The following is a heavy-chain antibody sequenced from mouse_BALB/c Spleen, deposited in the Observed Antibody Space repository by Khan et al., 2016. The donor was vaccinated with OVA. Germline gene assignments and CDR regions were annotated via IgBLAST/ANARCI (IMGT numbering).Heavy chain of an antibody. J-gene: IGHJ3*01. Sequence: EVMLVESGGDLVKPGGSLKLSCAASGFSFSSYSMSWVRQTPDKRLEWVATISSGGDYTYYPDIVKGRFTISRDNAKNNLYLQMRSLKSEDTARYYCSSHLTGSFAYWGQGTLVTVSA. V-gene: IGHV5-6*01. CDR2: ISSGGDYT. CDR3: SSHLTGSFAY. CDR1: GFSFSSYS. D-gene: IGHD4-1*01.